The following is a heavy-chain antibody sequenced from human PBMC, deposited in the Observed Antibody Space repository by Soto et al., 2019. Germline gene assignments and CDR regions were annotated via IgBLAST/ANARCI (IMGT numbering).Heavy chain of an antibody. CDR2: IWYDGSNK. D-gene: IGHD3-10*01. J-gene: IGHJ6*03. V-gene: IGHV3-33*01. Sequence: GGSLRLSCAASGFTFSSYGMHWVRQAPGKGLEWVAVIWYDGSNKYYADSVKGRFTISRDNSKNTLYLQMNSLRAEDTAVYYCARDAREGFGGNYYYYYFLDVWGKGTTVTGSS. CDR1: GFTFSSYG. CDR3: ARDAREGFGGNYYYYYFLDV.